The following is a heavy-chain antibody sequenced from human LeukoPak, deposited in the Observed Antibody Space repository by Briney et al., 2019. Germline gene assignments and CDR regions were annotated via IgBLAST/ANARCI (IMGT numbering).Heavy chain of an antibody. CDR2: INPNSGGT. J-gene: IGHJ4*02. CDR1: GYTFTGYY. CDR3: ARDKHYYGSGSPLGY. Sequence: ASVKVSRKASGYTFTGYYMHWVRQAPGQGLEWMGRINPNSGGTNYAQKFQGRVTMTRDTSISTAYMELSRLRSDDTAVYYCARDKHYYGSGSPLGYWGQGTLVTVSS. D-gene: IGHD3-10*01. V-gene: IGHV1-2*06.